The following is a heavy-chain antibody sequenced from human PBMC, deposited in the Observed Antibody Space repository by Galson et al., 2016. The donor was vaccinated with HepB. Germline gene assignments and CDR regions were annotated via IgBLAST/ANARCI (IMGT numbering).Heavy chain of an antibody. CDR2: IWYDGSNK. CDR3: AREQSTAALAMDV. J-gene: IGHJ6*04. Sequence: SLRLSCAASGFTFSSYGMHWVRQAPGRGLEWVALIWYDGSNKYYADPVKGRFTISRDNSKNTLYLQMNSLRAEDTAVYYCAREQSTAALAMDVWGKGTMVTVSS. CDR1: GFTFSSYG. V-gene: IGHV3-33*01. D-gene: IGHD6-6*01.